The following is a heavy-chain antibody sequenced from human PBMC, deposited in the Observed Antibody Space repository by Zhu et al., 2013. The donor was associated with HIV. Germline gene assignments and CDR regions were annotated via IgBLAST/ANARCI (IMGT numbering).Heavy chain of an antibody. CDR2: ISYDGSNK. CDR1: GFTFSSYG. J-gene: IGHJ4*02. Sequence: VQLVESGGGVVQPGRSLRLSCAASGFTFSSYGMHWVRQAPGKGLEWVAVISYDGSNKYYADSVKGRFTISRDNSKNTLYLQMNSLRAEDTAVYYCAKDRDGYGLFDYWGQGNPGHRLL. V-gene: IGHV3-30*18. D-gene: IGHD5-12*01. CDR3: AKDRDGYGLFDY.